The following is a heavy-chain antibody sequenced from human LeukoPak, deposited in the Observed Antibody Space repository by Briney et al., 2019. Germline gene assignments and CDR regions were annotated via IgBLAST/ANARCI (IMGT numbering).Heavy chain of an antibody. J-gene: IGHJ3*02. CDR3: ARSPEEPPDAFDI. CDR1: GYTFTGYY. V-gene: IGHV1-2*02. CDR2: INPNSGGT. Sequence: GASVKVSCKASGYTFTGYYMHWVRQAPGQGLEWMGWINPNSGGTNYAQKFQGRVTMTRDTSISTAYMELSRLRSEDTAVYYCARSPEEPPDAFDIWGQGTMVTVSS. D-gene: IGHD1-26*01.